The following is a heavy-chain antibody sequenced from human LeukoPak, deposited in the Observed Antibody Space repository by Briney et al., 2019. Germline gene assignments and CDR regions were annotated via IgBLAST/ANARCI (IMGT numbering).Heavy chain of an antibody. D-gene: IGHD4-17*01. J-gene: IGHJ4*02. V-gene: IGHV4-39*07. Sequence: SETLSLTCTVSGGSISSSGSYWGWIRQPPGKGLEWIGNIYYSGSTYYNPSLKSRVTISVDTSKTQFSLKLTSVTAADSAVYYYARQQSYGDYYFDYWGQGTLVTVPS. CDR3: ARQQSYGDYYFDY. CDR1: GGSISSSGSY. CDR2: IYYSGST.